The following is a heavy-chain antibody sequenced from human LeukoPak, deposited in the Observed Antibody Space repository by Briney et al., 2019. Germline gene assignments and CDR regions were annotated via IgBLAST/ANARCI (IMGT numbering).Heavy chain of an antibody. V-gene: IGHV4-59*01. D-gene: IGHD4-23*01. CDR2: IYYSGST. J-gene: IGHJ2*01. CDR3: ARSVVTLYWYFDL. Sequence: PSETLSLTCTVSGGSISGYYYNWIRQPPGKGLEWIGYIYYSGSTNYNPSLKSRVTISLDTSKNQFSLKLSSVTTADTAVYYCARSVVTLYWYFDLWGRSTLVTFSS. CDR1: GGSISGYY.